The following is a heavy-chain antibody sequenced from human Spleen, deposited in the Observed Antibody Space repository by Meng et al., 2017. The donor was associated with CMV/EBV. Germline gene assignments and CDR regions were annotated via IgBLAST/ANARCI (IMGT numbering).Heavy chain of an antibody. CDR3: VRGVGEFLGWEMGY. Sequence: QVQLVESGGGLVKPGGSLMLSCAASGFTFSDYYMSWIRQAPGKGLEWVSYISSSSSYTNYADSVKGRFTISRDNSKNTLYLQMNSLRAEDTAVYYCVRGVGEFLGWEMGYWGQGTLGTVSS. CDR2: ISSSSSYT. V-gene: IGHV3-11*06. D-gene: IGHD1-26*01. J-gene: IGHJ4*02. CDR1: GFTFSDYY.